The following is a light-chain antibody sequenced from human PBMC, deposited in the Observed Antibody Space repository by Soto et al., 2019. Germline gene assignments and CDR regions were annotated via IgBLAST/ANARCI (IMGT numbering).Light chain of an antibody. Sequence: QPVLTQPPSASGSPGQSVTISCTGTSSDVGGYNYVSWYQQHPGKAPKLMIFEVSKRPSGVPDRFSGSKSGNTASLTVSGLQADDEADYYCSSYAGSVLFGGGTKVTVL. J-gene: IGLJ2*01. CDR3: SSYAGSVL. V-gene: IGLV2-8*01. CDR1: SSDVGGYNY. CDR2: EVS.